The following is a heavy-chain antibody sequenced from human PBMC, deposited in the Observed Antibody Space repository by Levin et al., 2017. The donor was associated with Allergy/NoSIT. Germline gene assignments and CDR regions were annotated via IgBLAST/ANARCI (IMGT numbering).Heavy chain of an antibody. CDR2: IYPGDSDT. J-gene: IGHJ5*02. CDR1: GYSFTSYW. CDR3: ARRKTHSSGCRWFDP. V-gene: IGHV5-51*01. D-gene: IGHD6-19*01. Sequence: PGESLKISCKGSGYSFTSYWIGWVRQMPGKGLEWMGIIYPGDSDTRYSPSFQGQVTISADKSISTAYLQWSSLKASDTAMYYCARRKTHSSGCRWFDPWGQGTLVTVSS.